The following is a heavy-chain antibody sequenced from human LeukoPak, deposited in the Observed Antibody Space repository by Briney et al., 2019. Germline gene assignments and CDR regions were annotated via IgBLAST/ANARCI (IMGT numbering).Heavy chain of an antibody. CDR1: GFTFSNYA. CDR2: ISGSGGST. CDR3: AKDRSNTVTDSSRYYGMDV. D-gene: IGHD4-17*01. J-gene: IGHJ6*02. V-gene: IGHV3-23*01. Sequence: PGGSLRLSCAVSGFTFSNYAMSWVRQAPGKGLEWVSTISGSGGSTFYADSVKGRFTISRDNSKNTLYLQMNSLRAEDTARYYCAKDRSNTVTDSSRYYGMDVWGQGTTVTVSS.